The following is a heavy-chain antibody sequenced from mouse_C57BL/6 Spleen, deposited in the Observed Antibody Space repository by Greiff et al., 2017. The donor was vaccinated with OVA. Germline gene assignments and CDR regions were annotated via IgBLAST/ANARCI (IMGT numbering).Heavy chain of an antibody. J-gene: IGHJ4*01. CDR2: IYPGSGRT. CDR1: GYTFTSYW. Sequence: VQLQQPGAELVKPGASVKMSCKASGYTFTSYWRTGVTRRPGPGLEWIGDIYPGSGRTNYNEKFKRKATLTVDTSSSPAYMQLSSLTSEDSAVYSRARRGTSNAMDYWGQGTSVTVSS. V-gene: IGHV1-55*01. CDR3: ARRGTSNAMDY. D-gene: IGHD2-14*01.